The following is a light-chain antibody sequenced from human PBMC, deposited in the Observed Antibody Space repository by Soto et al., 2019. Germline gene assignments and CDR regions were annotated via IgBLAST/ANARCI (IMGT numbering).Light chain of an antibody. CDR2: DAS. Sequence: EIVLTQSPGTLSFFPGERATLSCRASRSVTNNYLAWHQQKPGQTPRLFIYDASTRATGIPARFSGSGSGTEFTLTISSLQSEDFAVYYCQQYNSWPETFGQGTKVDIK. CDR1: RSVTNN. J-gene: IGKJ1*01. CDR3: QQYNSWPET. V-gene: IGKV3-15*01.